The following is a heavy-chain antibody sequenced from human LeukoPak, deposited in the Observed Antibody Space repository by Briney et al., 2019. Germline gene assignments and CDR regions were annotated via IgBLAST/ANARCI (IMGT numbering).Heavy chain of an antibody. CDR3: ARVLAIFGLDTTDFYMDV. D-gene: IGHD3/OR15-3a*01. J-gene: IGHJ6*03. Sequence: SETLSLTCAVSGASISSHYWSWIRQPPGKGLEWIGYTSGSISDNPSLESRVAVSVDPSQNQVSLSLTSVTAADTAVYYCARVLAIFGLDTTDFYMDVWGKGTTVTVSS. CDR2: TSGSI. CDR1: GASISSHY. V-gene: IGHV4-59*11.